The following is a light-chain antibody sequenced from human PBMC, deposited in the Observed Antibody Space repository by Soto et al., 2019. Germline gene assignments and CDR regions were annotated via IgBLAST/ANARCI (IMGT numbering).Light chain of an antibody. V-gene: IGLV2-23*01. CDR2: EGS. J-gene: IGLJ1*01. CDR1: SSDVGGYNL. CDR3: CSYAGSYTLGV. Sequence: QSALTQPASVSGSPGQSIIISCTGTSSDVGGYNLVSWYQHPPGKVPKLIIYEGSKRPSGVSNRFTGSRSGNTASLTISGLQAEDEADYYCCSYAGSYTLGVFGTGTKVTVL.